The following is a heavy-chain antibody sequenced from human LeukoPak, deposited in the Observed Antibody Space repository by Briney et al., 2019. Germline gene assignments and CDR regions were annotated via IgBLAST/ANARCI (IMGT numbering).Heavy chain of an antibody. CDR2: TYPGDSDT. V-gene: IGHV5-51*01. J-gene: IGHJ4*02. Sequence: GESLKISCKGSGYSFTSYWTGWVRPLPGKGLEWMGITYPGDSDTRYSPSFQGQVTISADKSISTAYLQWSSLKASDTAMYYCARLNSYDEITDVGGEDYWGQGTLVTVSS. CDR3: ARLNSYDEITDVGGEDY. D-gene: IGHD3-3*01. CDR1: GYSFTSYW.